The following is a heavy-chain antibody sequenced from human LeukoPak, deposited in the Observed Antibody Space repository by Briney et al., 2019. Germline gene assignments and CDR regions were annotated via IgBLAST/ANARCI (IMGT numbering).Heavy chain of an antibody. CDR2: IYYSGVT. CDR1: GGSIISSIYY. V-gene: IGHV4-39*07. Sequence: SETLSLTCTVSGGSIISSIYYWGWIRQPPGKGLEWIGNIYYSGVTFYNPSLKSRLSISVDTSKNEFSLKLSSVTAADTAVYYCARQTYDISSGFDPWGQGTLVTVSS. D-gene: IGHD3-9*01. CDR3: ARQTYDISSGFDP. J-gene: IGHJ5*02.